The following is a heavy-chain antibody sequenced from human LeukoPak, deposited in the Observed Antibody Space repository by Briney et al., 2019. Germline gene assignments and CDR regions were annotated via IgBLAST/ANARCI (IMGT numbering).Heavy chain of an antibody. CDR1: GYTFTGYY. J-gene: IGHJ4*02. CDR2: INPNSGGT. V-gene: IGHV1-2*02. CDR3: ARDVGVYCSSTSCSDY. Sequence: ASVKVSCKASGYTFTGYYMHWVRQAPGQGLEWMGWINPNSGGTNYAQKFQGRVTMTRDTSISTAYMELSRLRSDDTAVYYYARDVGVYCSSTSCSDYWGQGTLVTVSS. D-gene: IGHD2-2*01.